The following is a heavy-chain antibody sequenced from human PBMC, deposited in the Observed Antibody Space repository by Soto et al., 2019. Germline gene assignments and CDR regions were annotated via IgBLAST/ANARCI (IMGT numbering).Heavy chain of an antibody. CDR3: ARDSELWSGYYYNRTYYYYYYMDV. J-gene: IGHJ6*03. Sequence: GGSLRLSCAASGFTFSSNYMSWVRQAPGKGLEWVSVIYSGGSTYYADSVKGRFTISRHKSKNTLYLQMNSLRAEDTAVYYCARDSELWSGYYYNRTYYYYYYMDVWGKGTTVTVSS. CDR1: GFTFSSNY. CDR2: IYSGGST. D-gene: IGHD3-3*01. V-gene: IGHV3-53*04.